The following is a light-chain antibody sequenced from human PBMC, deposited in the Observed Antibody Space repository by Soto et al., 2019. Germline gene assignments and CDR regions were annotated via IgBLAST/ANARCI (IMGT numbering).Light chain of an antibody. CDR2: GAS. V-gene: IGKV3-20*01. J-gene: IGKJ1*01. Sequence: EIVLTQSPGTLSSSPGERATLSCRASQSASSNYLAWYQRKPGQAPRLLIYGASNRATDIPYRFIGSGSGTDFTLTITRLEPDDFAMYYCQQYGGSPPTFGQGTKVEIK. CDR3: QQYGGSPPT. CDR1: QSASSNY.